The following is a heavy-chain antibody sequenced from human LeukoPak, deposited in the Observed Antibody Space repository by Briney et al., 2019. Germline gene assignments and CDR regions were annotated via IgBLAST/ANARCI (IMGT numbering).Heavy chain of an antibody. V-gene: IGHV4-34*01. D-gene: IGHD1-26*01. Sequence: SETLSLTCAVYGGSFSGYYWSWIRQPPGKGLEWIGEINHSGSTNYNPSLKSRVTISVDTSKNQFSLKLSSVTAADTAVYYCARVSSRSKRDYWGQGTLVTVSS. CDR1: GGSFSGYY. CDR2: INHSGST. J-gene: IGHJ4*02. CDR3: ARVSSRSKRDY.